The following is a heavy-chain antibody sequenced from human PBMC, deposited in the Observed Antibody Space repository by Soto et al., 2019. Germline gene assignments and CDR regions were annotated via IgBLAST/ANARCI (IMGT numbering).Heavy chain of an antibody. D-gene: IGHD1-26*01. Sequence: QVQLQESGPGLVKPSETLSLTCTVSGGSISSYYWSWIRQPPGKGLEWIGYIYYSGSTNYNPSLKSRVTISVDTSKNQFSLKLRSVTAGDTAVYYCARGYSGSKGGGMDVWGQGTTVTVSS. CDR3: ARGYSGSKGGGMDV. CDR1: GGSISSYY. J-gene: IGHJ6*02. V-gene: IGHV4-59*01. CDR2: IYYSGST.